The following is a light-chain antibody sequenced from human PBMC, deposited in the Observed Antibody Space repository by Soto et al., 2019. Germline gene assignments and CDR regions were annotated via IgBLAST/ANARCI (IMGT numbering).Light chain of an antibody. J-gene: IGKJ5*01. Sequence: ETVMTQSPATLSVSPWERATLSCRASQSVSSNYLAWYQQKPGQAPRLLIYGASSRATGIPDRFSGSGSGTDFTLTISRLEPEDFAVYYCQQYGSSVTFGQGTRLEIK. CDR1: QSVSSNY. V-gene: IGKV3-20*01. CDR2: GAS. CDR3: QQYGSSVT.